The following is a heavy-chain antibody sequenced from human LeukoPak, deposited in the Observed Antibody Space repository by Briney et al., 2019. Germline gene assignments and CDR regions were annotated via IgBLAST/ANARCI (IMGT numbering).Heavy chain of an antibody. J-gene: IGHJ4*02. Sequence: GGSLRLSCAASGFTLSSYSMNWVRQAPGKGLEWVSSISSSSSYIYYADSVKGRFTISRDNSKNTLYLQMNSLRAEDTAVYYCAKVTIRAAAAGGFDYWGQGTLVTVSS. CDR2: ISSSSSYI. CDR3: AKVTIRAAAAGGFDY. CDR1: GFTLSSYS. D-gene: IGHD6-13*01. V-gene: IGHV3-21*04.